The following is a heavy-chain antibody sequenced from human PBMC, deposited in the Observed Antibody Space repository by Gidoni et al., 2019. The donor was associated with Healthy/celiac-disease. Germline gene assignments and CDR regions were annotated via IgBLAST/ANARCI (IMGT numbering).Heavy chain of an antibody. CDR1: GFPFSSYA. Sequence: EVQLLESGGGLVQPGGSLRLSCAASGFPFSSYAMSWVRQAPGKVLEWVSAISGSGGSTYYADSVKGRFTISRDNSKNTLYLQMNSLRAEDTAVYYCAKVSYYYDSSGYYADWGQGTLVTVSS. CDR3: AKVSYYYDSSGYYAD. CDR2: ISGSGGST. D-gene: IGHD3-22*01. V-gene: IGHV3-23*01. J-gene: IGHJ4*02.